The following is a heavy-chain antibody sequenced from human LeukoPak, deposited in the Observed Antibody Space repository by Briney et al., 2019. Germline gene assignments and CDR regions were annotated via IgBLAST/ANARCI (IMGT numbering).Heavy chain of an antibody. V-gene: IGHV4-59*12. CDR2: IYYSGST. D-gene: IGHD3-9*01. CDR3: ARLRLRYFAEPYYFDY. J-gene: IGHJ4*02. CDR1: GGSISSYY. Sequence: PSETLSLTCTVSGGSISSYYWSWIRQPPGKGLEWIGYIYYSGSTNYNPSLKSRVTISVDTSKNQFSLKLSSVTAADTAVYYCARLRLRYFAEPYYFDYWGQGTLVTVSS.